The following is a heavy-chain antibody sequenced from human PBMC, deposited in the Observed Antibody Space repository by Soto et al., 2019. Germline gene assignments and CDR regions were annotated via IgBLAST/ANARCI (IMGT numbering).Heavy chain of an antibody. J-gene: IGHJ4*02. D-gene: IGHD3-22*01. CDR1: GGSISSGGYY. Sequence: QVQLQESGPGLVKPSQTLSLTCTVSGGSISSGGYYWSWIHQHPGKGLEWIGYIYYSGSTYYNSSLKSRFTISVDTSKNQFSLKLSSVTAAYTDVYYCARVWDSSGPNFDYWGQGTLVTVSS. CDR2: IYYSGST. CDR3: ARVWDSSGPNFDY. V-gene: IGHV4-31*03.